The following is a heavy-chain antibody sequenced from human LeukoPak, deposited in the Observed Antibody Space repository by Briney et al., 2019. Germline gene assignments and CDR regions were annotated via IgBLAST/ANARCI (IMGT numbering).Heavy chain of an antibody. Sequence: GGSLRLSCAASGFTFRTYSIHWVRQAPGKGLEWVSSISSSSSYIYYADSVKGRFTISRDNAKNSLYLQMNCLRAEDTAVYYCARVGDIVVVPAAISPPGYWGQGTLVTVSS. V-gene: IGHV3-21*01. D-gene: IGHD2-2*02. J-gene: IGHJ4*02. CDR3: ARVGDIVVVPAAISPPGY. CDR1: GFTFRTYS. CDR2: ISSSSSYI.